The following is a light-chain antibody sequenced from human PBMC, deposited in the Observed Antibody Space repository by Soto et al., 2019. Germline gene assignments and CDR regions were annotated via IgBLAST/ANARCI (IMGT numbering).Light chain of an antibody. CDR1: SSDVGAYNY. CDR2: EVS. V-gene: IGLV2-8*01. CDR3: PSYAGSNIWV. Sequence: QSVLTQPPSASGSPGQSVTISCTGTSSDVGAYNYVSWYQQYPGIAPKLMIYEVSKRPSGVPDRFSGSKSGKTASLTVSGLQPEDEADYYCPSYAGSNIWVFGGGTKLTVL. J-gene: IGLJ3*02.